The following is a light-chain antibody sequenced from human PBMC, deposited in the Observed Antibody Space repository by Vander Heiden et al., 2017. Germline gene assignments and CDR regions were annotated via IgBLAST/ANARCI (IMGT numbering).Light chain of an antibody. CDR2: AAS. J-gene: IGKJ4*01. CDR3: DQAKRFHTD. CDR1: PAISSW. V-gene: IGKV1-12*01. Sequence: PFSLSASVAARVTITFRSTPAISSWSSWLQPEPGKAAKAPIYAASSLQSGVPSRFSSSGSRPASTLTISSMQPEECATYYIDQAKRFHTDFGGGTKVEIK.